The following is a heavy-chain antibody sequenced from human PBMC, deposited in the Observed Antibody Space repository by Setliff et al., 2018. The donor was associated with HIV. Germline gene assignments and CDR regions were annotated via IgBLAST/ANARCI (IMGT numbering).Heavy chain of an antibody. J-gene: IGHJ4*02. Sequence: SVKVSCKASGGPFTSSSIGWVRQAPGKGLEWMGRIIPILGVPRYAQKFQGRVTITADKSTSTSYMHLSSLRAEDTAVYYCARPGTRWSFDYWGQGILVTVSS. CDR2: IIPILGVP. V-gene: IGHV1-69*02. CDR1: GGPFTSSS. D-gene: IGHD3-3*01. CDR3: ARPGTRWSFDY.